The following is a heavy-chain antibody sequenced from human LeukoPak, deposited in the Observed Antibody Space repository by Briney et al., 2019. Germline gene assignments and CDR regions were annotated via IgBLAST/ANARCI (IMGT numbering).Heavy chain of an antibody. CDR2: IRGDGSRL. CDR3: AKDHVAPKEFGDLPSDY. J-gene: IGHJ4*02. Sequence: GGSLRLSCVASGFNISPFWMTWVRQAPDKGLEWVANIRGDGSRLYYVDSVKGRFTISRDNSKNTLYLQMNSLRAEDSAVYYCAKDHVAPKEFGDLPSDYWGQGTLVTVSS. CDR1: GFNISPFW. D-gene: IGHD3-10*01. V-gene: IGHV3-7*01.